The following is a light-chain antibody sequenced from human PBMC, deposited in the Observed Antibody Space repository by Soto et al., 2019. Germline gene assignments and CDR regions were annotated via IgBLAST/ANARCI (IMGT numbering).Light chain of an antibody. CDR1: QSVLYSSNNKND. CDR3: QQYNSPPYT. CDR2: WAS. Sequence: DIVMTQSPDSLAVSLGERATINCKSSQSVLYSSNNKNDLGWYQQKPGQPPKLLIYWASTRESGVPDRFSGSGCGTDFTLTINSLQAEDVAVYYCQQYNSPPYTFGEGTKLEIK. V-gene: IGKV4-1*01. J-gene: IGKJ2*01.